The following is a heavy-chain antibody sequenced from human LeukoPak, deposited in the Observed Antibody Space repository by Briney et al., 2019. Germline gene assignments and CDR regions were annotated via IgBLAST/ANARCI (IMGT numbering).Heavy chain of an antibody. V-gene: IGHV3-7*01. CDR3: ARGSGWYMY. Sequence: GGSLRLSCAASGFTFSNCWMSWVRQAPGKGLEWVANIKQDGSEKYYVDSVKGRFTISRDNAKNSLYLQMNSLRAEDTAVYYWARGSGWYMYWGQGTLVSVSS. D-gene: IGHD6-19*01. J-gene: IGHJ4*02. CDR1: GFTFSNCW. CDR2: IKQDGSEK.